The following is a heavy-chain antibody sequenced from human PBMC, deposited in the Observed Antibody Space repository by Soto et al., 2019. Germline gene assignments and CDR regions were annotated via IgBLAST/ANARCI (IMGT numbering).Heavy chain of an antibody. CDR2: IYFTGST. Sequence: SETLSLTCTVSGGAVSSGTYYWSWIRQPPGKGLEWIGHIYFTGSTNYNPSLKSRVTMSLDTSRNQFSLKLSSVTAADTAVYYCARGPPRVQWFDPWGLGTLVTVSS. CDR1: GGAVSSGTYY. V-gene: IGHV4-61*01. J-gene: IGHJ5*02. CDR3: ARGPPRVQWFDP.